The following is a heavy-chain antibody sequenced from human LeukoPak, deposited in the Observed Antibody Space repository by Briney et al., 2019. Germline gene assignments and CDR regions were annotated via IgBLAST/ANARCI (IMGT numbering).Heavy chain of an antibody. CDR3: ARGGPGYSGYGGWLDP. CDR1: GGSFSGYY. V-gene: IGHV4-34*01. Sequence: PSETLSLTCVVYGGSFSGYYWSWIRQSPGKGLEWIGEINHSGSTNYNPSLKSRVTISVDTSNKQFSLKVNFLTAADTAVYYRARGGPGYSGYGGWLDPWGQGTLVTVSS. D-gene: IGHD5-12*01. J-gene: IGHJ5*02. CDR2: INHSGST.